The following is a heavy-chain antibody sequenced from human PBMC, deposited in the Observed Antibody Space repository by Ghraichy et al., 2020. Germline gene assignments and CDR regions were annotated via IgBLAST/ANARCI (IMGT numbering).Heavy chain of an antibody. J-gene: IGHJ4*02. V-gene: IGHV3-23*01. D-gene: IGHD2-15*01. CDR1: GFTFSSYA. CDR3: AKDRDIVVTVAALFHF. Sequence: GGSLRLSCAASGFTFSSYAMSWVRQAPGKGLEWVSVISGSGSSTYYADSVKGRFTISRDNSKNTLYLQMHGLRAVDTAVYYCAKDRDIVVTVAALFHFWGQGTLVTVSS. CDR2: ISGSGSST.